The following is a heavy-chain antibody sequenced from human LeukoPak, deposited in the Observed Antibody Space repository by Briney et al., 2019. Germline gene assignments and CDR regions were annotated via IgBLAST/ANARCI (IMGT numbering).Heavy chain of an antibody. CDR2: ISGSGRST. J-gene: IGHJ4*02. CDR3: AKDRAAMGDFDY. CDR1: GFTFNSYA. V-gene: IGHV3-23*01. D-gene: IGHD5-18*01. Sequence: QPGGSLRLSCAASGFTFNSYALTWVRQAPGKGLESVSTISGSGRSTFYAGSVKGRFTISRDNSKNTLYLQMSSLRAEDTAVYYCAKDRAAMGDFDYWGQGTLVTVSS.